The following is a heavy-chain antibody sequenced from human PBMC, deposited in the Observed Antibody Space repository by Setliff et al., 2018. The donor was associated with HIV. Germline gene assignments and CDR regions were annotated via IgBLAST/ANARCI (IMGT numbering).Heavy chain of an antibody. CDR1: GGSISSGTYY. D-gene: IGHD3-22*01. CDR2: IYYSGST. J-gene: IGHJ5*02. CDR3: ARVWPDGSGYSWLDP. V-gene: IGHV4-39*07. Sequence: SETLSLTCTVSGGSISSGTYYWGWIRQPPGKGLEWIGSIYYSGSTYYNPSLKSRITISVDTSKNQLSLKLNSVTAADTAVYSCARVWPDGSGYSWLDPWGQGTLVTVSS.